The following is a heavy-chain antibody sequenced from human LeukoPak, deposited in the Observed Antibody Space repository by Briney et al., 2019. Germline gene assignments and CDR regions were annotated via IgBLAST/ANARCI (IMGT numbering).Heavy chain of an antibody. D-gene: IGHD3-22*01. J-gene: IGHJ4*02. Sequence: SETLSLTCAVSGGSITTKNWWIWVRQPPGRGLEWIGEIYHTGSTNYHPSLKSRLTISRDKSKNQFSLKLSSVTAADTAVYYCARDLGDSSGYSSFGYWGQGTLVTVSS. CDR1: GGSITTKNW. CDR3: ARDLGDSSGYSSFGY. V-gene: IGHV4-4*02. CDR2: IYHTGST.